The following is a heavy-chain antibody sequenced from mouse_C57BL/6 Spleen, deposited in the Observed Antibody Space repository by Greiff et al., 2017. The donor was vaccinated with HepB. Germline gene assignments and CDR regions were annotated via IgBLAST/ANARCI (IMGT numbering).Heavy chain of an antibody. CDR1: GFTFSSYG. J-gene: IGHJ1*03. Sequence: EVHLVESGGDLVKPGGSLKLSCAASGFTFSSYGMSWVRQTPDKRLEWVATISSGGSYTYYPDSVKGRFTISRDNAKNTLYLQMSSLKSEDTAMYYCARQDGTRYFDVWGTGTTVTVSS. V-gene: IGHV5-6*01. D-gene: IGHD2-1*01. CDR3: ARQDGTRYFDV. CDR2: ISSGGSYT.